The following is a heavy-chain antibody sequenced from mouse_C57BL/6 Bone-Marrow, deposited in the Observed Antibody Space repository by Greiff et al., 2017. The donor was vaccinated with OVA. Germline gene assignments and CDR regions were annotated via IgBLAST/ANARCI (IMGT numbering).Heavy chain of an antibody. V-gene: IGHV1-82*01. CDR1: GYAFSSSW. Sequence: VQLQQSGPELVKPGASVTISCKASGYAFSSSWMNWVQQRPGKGLEWIGRIYPGDGDTNYNGKFKGKATLTADKSSSTAYMQLSSLTSEDSAVYCCARREGLYYGYDYEGWGKGTTLSVSS. J-gene: IGHJ2*01. CDR2: IYPGDGDT. CDR3: ARREGLYYGYDYEG. D-gene: IGHD2-2*01.